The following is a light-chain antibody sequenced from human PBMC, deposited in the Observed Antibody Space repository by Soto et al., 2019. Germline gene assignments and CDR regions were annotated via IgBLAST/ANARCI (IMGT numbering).Light chain of an antibody. CDR1: SSNIGAGYD. CDR2: GNS. J-gene: IGLJ1*01. Sequence: QSVLAQPPSVSGAPGQRVTISCTGSSSNIGAGYDVHWFQQFPGTAPQLLIYGNSKRPSGVPDRFSGSKSGTSASLAITGLQPGDEADYYCQSFDDSLGDIVFGLGTKVTVL. CDR3: QSFDDSLGDIV. V-gene: IGLV1-40*01.